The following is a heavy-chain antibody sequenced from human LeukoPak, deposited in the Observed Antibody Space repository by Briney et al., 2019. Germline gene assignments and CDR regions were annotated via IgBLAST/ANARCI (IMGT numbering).Heavy chain of an antibody. CDR2: IYSGGST. V-gene: IGHV3-53*04. CDR3: TTGYYSYYYYGMDV. Sequence: GGSLRLSCAASGFTVSSNYMSWIRQAPGKGLEWVSVIYSGGSTYYADSVKGRFTISRHNSKNTLYLQMNSLRAEDTAVYYCTTGYYSYYYYGMDVWAKGPRSPSP. CDR1: GFTVSSNY. D-gene: IGHD3-9*01. J-gene: IGHJ6*02.